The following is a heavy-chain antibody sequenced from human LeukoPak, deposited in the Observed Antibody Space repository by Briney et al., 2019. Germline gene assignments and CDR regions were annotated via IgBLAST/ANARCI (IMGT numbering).Heavy chain of an antibody. CDR2: IYYSGST. V-gene: IGHV4-39*01. CDR3: ARRGYYGSGSYYSGGMDV. J-gene: IGHJ6*02. D-gene: IGHD3-10*01. CDR1: GGSISSSSYY. Sequence: SETLSLTCTVSGGSISSSSYYWGWIRQPPGKGLEWIGSIYYSGSTYYNPSLKSRVTISVDTSKNPFSLKLSSVTAADTAVYYCARRGYYGSGSYYSGGMDVWGQGTTVTVSS.